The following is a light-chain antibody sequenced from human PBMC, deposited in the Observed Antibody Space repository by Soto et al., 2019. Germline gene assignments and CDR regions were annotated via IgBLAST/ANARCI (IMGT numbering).Light chain of an antibody. V-gene: IGLV1-40*01. Sequence: QSVLTQPPSVSGAPGQRVTISCTGSSSNIGAGSAVHWYQQLPGTAPKLLIYDNNSRPSGVPDRFSGSKSDTSASLAITGLRAGDEADYYCQSFDSSLSGYVFGTGTKLTVL. J-gene: IGLJ1*01. CDR3: QSFDSSLSGYV. CDR2: DNN. CDR1: SSNIGAGSA.